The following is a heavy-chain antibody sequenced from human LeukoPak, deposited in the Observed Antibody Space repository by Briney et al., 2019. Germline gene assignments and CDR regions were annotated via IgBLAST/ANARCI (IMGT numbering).Heavy chain of an antibody. V-gene: IGHV1-46*01. J-gene: IGHJ4*02. CDR1: GYTFTSYY. CDR2: INPSGGST. D-gene: IGHD3-10*01. CDR3: ARGSGSGSYYVPTDY. Sequence: ASVKVSCKASGYTFTSYYIHWVRQAPGQGLEWMGAINPSGGSTTYAQKFQGRVTMTRDTSTSTVYMELISLRYEDTAVHYCARGSGSGSYYVPTDYWGQGSQVTVSS.